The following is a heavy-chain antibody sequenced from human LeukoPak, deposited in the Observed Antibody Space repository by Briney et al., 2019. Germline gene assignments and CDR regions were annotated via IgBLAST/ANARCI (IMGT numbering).Heavy chain of an antibody. CDR3: ARLRLARGYYFDY. Sequence: SETLSLTCAVYGGSFSGYYWSWIRQPPGKGLEWIGEINHSGSTNYNPSLKSRVTISVDTSKNQFSLKLSSVTAADTAVYYCARLRLARGYYFDYWGQGTLVTVSS. CDR1: GGSFSGYY. V-gene: IGHV4-34*01. D-gene: IGHD6-25*01. J-gene: IGHJ4*02. CDR2: INHSGST.